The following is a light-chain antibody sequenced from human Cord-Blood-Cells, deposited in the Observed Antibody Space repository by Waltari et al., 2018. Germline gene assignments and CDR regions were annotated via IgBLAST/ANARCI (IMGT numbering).Light chain of an antibody. CDR1: DGIGNY. J-gene: IGKJ3*01. Sequence: VMTQAPAFLYVTPGEKVTITCQASDGIGNYLYWYQQKPDQAPKLPIQYASQSISGVPSRFSGSGSGTDFTFTISSLEAEDAATYYCQQGNKHPLTFGPGTKVDIK. CDR2: YAS. CDR3: QQGNKHPLT. V-gene: IGKV6-21*02.